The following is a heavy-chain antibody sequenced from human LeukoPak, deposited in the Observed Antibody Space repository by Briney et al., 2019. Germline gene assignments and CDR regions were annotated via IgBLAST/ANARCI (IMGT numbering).Heavy chain of an antibody. J-gene: IGHJ4*02. D-gene: IGHD4-11*01. V-gene: IGHV1-24*01. Sequence: AASVTVSCKISGDTLTEVSMHWVRQAPGKGLEWMGTFDPEEDETIYAQKFQGRFTMTEDTSTDTAYMELSSLRSEDTALYYCATVGVGLQVYWGQGTLVTVSS. CDR3: ATVGVGLQVY. CDR1: GDTLTEVS. CDR2: FDPEEDET.